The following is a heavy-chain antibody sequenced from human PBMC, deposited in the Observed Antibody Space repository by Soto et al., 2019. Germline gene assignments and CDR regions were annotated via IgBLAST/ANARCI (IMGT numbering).Heavy chain of an antibody. D-gene: IGHD6-19*01. CDR1: GFTFDDYT. J-gene: IGHJ6*02. Sequence: PGGSLRLSCAASGFTFDDYTMHWVRQAPGKGLEWVSLIGWDGGSTYYADSVKGRFTISRDNSKNSLYLQMNSLRTEDTALYYCAKDISVAGPHYYYYGMDVWGQGTTVTVSS. V-gene: IGHV3-43*01. CDR2: IGWDGGST. CDR3: AKDISVAGPHYYYYGMDV.